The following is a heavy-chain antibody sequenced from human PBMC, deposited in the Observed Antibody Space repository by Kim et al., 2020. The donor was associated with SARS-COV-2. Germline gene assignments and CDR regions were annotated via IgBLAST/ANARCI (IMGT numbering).Heavy chain of an antibody. J-gene: IGHJ4*02. Sequence: GESLKISCKASGYSFSSYWIAWVRQTPGKGLQWMGIIYPGDSETRHSPSFQGQVTISADKSISTAYLQWSSLKASDTAMYYCARQADLRSLDYWGQGTLV. CDR2: IYPGDSET. D-gene: IGHD5-12*01. CDR1: GYSFSSYW. V-gene: IGHV5-51*01. CDR3: ARQADLRSLDY.